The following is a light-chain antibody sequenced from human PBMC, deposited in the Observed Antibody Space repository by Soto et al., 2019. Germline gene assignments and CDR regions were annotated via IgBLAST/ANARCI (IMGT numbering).Light chain of an antibody. CDR3: SSYTNINTRACV. CDR1: SRDIGSYNR. J-gene: IGLJ1*01. CDR2: EVT. V-gene: IGLV2-14*01. Sequence: QSALTQPDSVSGSPGQSITISCTGTSRDIGSYNRVSWYQQHPGKAPKLIIYEVTDRPSGVSNRFSGSKSGNTASLTISGLQAEDEAEYYCSSYTNINTRACVFGTGTKLTVL.